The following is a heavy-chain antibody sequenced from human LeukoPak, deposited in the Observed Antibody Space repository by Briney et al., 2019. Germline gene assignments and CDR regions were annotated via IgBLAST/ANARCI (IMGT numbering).Heavy chain of an antibody. CDR1: GYTFTSYG. CDR3: ARHSKGDCSSTSCYYYGMDV. J-gene: IGHJ6*02. D-gene: IGHD2-2*01. Sequence: ASVKVSCKASGYTFTSYGISWVRQAPGQGLEWMGWISAYNGNTNYAQKLQGRVTMTTDTSTSTAYMELRSLRSDDTAVYYCARHSKGDCSSTSCYYYGMDVWGQGTTVTVSS. CDR2: ISAYNGNT. V-gene: IGHV1-18*01.